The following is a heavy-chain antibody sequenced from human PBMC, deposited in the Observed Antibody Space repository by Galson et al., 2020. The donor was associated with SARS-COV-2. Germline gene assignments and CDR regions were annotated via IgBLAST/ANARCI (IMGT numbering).Heavy chain of an antibody. D-gene: IGHD3-22*01. Sequence: SETLSLTCTVSGGSISSGSYYWSWIRQPAGKGLEWIGHIYTSGSTNYNPSLKSRVTISVDTSKNQFSLKLSSVTAADTAVYYCASGMGGYDSSGYYYGHDYWGQGTLVTVSS. CDR2: IYTSGST. CDR3: ASGMGGYDSSGYYYGHDY. V-gene: IGHV4-61*09. CDR1: GGSISSGSYY. J-gene: IGHJ4*02.